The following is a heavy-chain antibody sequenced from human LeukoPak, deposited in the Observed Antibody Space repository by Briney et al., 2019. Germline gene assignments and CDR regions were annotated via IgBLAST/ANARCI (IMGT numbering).Heavy chain of an antibody. D-gene: IGHD6-13*01. CDR1: GGTFTSYT. Sequence: PVKVSCKASGGTFTSYTISWVRQAPGQGLEWMGRIIPILGIANYAKKFQGRVTITADKSTSTAYMELSSLRSEDTAVYYCAGTSSSTFDYWGQGTLVTVSS. V-gene: IGHV1-69*02. CDR3: AGTSSSTFDY. CDR2: IIPILGIA. J-gene: IGHJ4*02.